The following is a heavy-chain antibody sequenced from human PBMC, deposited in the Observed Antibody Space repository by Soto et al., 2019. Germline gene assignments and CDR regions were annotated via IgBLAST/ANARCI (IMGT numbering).Heavy chain of an antibody. D-gene: IGHD6-13*01. Sequence: GESLKISCKASGYNFANYWIGWVRQMPGKGLEWMGRIDPSDSYTNYSPSFQGHVTISADKSISTAYLQWSSLKASDTAMYYCARHRIAAAGTHGMDVWGQGTTVTVSS. CDR2: IDPSDSYT. J-gene: IGHJ6*02. CDR3: ARHRIAAAGTHGMDV. V-gene: IGHV5-10-1*01. CDR1: GYNFANYW.